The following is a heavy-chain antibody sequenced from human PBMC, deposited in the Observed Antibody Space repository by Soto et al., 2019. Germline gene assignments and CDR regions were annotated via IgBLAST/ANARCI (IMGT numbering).Heavy chain of an antibody. CDR1: GVSISSNYY. CDR2: ISHIGSV. Sequence: QVLLQESGPGLVQPSGTLSLSCVVSGVSISSNYYWGWVRQPPGKGLEWLGDISHIGSVNYNPSLKXXGTISMDKSQNQFSLKVNSVTAADTAVYYCARSFGWYAIDYWGQGTLVIVSS. J-gene: IGHJ4*02. CDR3: ARSFGWYAIDY. V-gene: IGHV4-4*02. D-gene: IGHD6-19*01.